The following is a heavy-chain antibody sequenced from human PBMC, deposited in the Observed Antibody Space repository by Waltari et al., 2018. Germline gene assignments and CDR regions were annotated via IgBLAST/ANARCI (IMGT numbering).Heavy chain of an antibody. CDR1: GFSFNNYG. J-gene: IGHJ6*02. D-gene: IGHD2-21*02. Sequence: EVQVLESGGGSTAPGGSLRLSCEVSGFSFNNYGMAWVRQAPGKVLEWVAFINGRGDSARQAASLKGRFTISRDNSKSTVFLLMNSLRVDDTGVYYCAKDRTPSYCGGDCPGYYGVDVWGQGTTVTVSS. CDR3: AKDRTPSYCGGDCPGYYGVDV. CDR2: INGRGDSA. V-gene: IGHV3-23*01.